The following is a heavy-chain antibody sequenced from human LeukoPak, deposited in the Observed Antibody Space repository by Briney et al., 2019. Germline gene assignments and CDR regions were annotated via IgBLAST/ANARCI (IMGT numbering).Heavy chain of an antibody. CDR2: ISYDGSNK. D-gene: IGHD3-22*01. Sequence: GGSLRLSCAASGFTFSSYAMHWVRQAPGKGLEWVAVISYDGSNKYYADSVKGRFTISRDNSKNTLYAQVNSLGTEDTAAYYCAKGSYYDSRGSFYFDYWGQGTLVTVSS. CDR1: GFTFSSYA. J-gene: IGHJ4*02. V-gene: IGHV3-30-3*01. CDR3: AKGSYYDSRGSFYFDY.